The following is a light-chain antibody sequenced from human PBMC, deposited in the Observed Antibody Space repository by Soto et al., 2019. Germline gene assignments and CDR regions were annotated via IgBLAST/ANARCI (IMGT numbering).Light chain of an antibody. Sequence: EIVLTQSPGTLSLSPGERATLSCRASQSVSSSYLAWYQQKPGPAPRLLIYGASSRATGIPDRFSGSGSGTDFTLTISRLEPADFAVYSCQQYGRSPRTFGQGTQVAIK. CDR2: GAS. J-gene: IGKJ1*01. V-gene: IGKV3-20*01. CDR3: QQYGRSPRT. CDR1: QSVSSSY.